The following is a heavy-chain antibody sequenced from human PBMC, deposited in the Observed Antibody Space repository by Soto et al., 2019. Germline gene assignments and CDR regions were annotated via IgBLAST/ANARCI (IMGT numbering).Heavy chain of an antibody. J-gene: IGHJ6*03. CDR2: IYYSGST. V-gene: IGHV4-59*01. CDR1: GGSISSYY. D-gene: IGHD4-17*01. Sequence: SETLSLTSTVSGGSISSYYWSWIRQPPGKGLEWIGYIYYSGSTNYNPSLKSRVTISVDTSKNQFSLKLSSVTAADTAVYYCARNSDYGDLYYYYYMDVWGKGTTVTVSS. CDR3: ARNSDYGDLYYYYYMDV.